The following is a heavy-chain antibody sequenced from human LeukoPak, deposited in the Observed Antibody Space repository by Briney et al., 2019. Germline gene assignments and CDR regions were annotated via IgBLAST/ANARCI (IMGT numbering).Heavy chain of an antibody. Sequence: GASLRPSCAASGFTFSSYAMSWVRQAPGKGLEWVSAISGSGGSTYYADSVKGRFTISRDNSKNTLYLQMNSLRAEDTAVYYCAKGASRYCSGGSCYSLFWGQGTLVTVSS. CDR2: ISGSGGST. D-gene: IGHD2-15*01. CDR3: AKGASRYCSGGSCYSLF. J-gene: IGHJ4*02. V-gene: IGHV3-23*01. CDR1: GFTFSSYA.